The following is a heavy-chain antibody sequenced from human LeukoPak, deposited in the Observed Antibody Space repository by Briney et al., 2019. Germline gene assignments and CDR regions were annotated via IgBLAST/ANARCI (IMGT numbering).Heavy chain of an antibody. V-gene: IGHV3-23*01. Sequence: AGGSLRLSCAASGFTFSSYGMHWVRQAPGKGLEWVSAISGSGGSTYYADSVKGRFTISRDNSKNTLYLQMNSLRAEDTAVYYCAKGGYYDSSGYYFLDYWGQGTLVTVSS. J-gene: IGHJ4*02. CDR1: GFTFSSYG. CDR3: AKGGYYDSSGYYFLDY. CDR2: ISGSGGST. D-gene: IGHD3-22*01.